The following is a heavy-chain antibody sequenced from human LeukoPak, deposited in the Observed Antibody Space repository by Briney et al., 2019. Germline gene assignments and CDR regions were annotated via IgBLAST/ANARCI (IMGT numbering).Heavy chain of an antibody. CDR2: IYTSGST. Sequence: SETLSLTCTVSGGSISSYYWSWIRQPAGKGLEWIGRIYTSGSTNYNPSLKSRVTMSVDTSKNQFSLKLSSVTAADTAVYYCASRAHYYDSSGYLFDYWGQGTLVTVSS. J-gene: IGHJ4*02. V-gene: IGHV4-4*07. CDR3: ASRAHYYDSSGYLFDY. D-gene: IGHD3-22*01. CDR1: GGSISSYY.